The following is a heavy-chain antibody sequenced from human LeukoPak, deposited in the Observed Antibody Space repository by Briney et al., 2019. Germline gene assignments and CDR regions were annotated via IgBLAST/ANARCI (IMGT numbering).Heavy chain of an antibody. CDR1: GGTFSSYA. CDR2: IIPIFGTA. CDR3: ARPEDIAVAAYFDY. Sequence: ASVKVSCKASGGTFSSYAISWVRQGPGRGLEWMGGIIPIFGTANYAQKFQGRVTITTDESTSTAYMELSSLRSEDTAVYYCARPEDIAVAAYFDYWGQGTLVTVSS. D-gene: IGHD6-19*01. V-gene: IGHV1-69*05. J-gene: IGHJ4*02.